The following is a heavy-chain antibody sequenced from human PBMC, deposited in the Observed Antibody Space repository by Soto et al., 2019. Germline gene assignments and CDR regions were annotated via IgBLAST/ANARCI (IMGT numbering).Heavy chain of an antibody. Sequence: QVQLVESGGGVVQPGRSLRLSCAASGFTFSSYAMHWVRQAPGKGLEWVAFISYDGSNKYYADSVKGRFTISRDNSKNTLYLQMNSLRAEDTAVYYCARDRSMIVVVPGYWAQGTLVTVSS. CDR3: ARDRSMIVVVPGY. V-gene: IGHV3-30-3*01. D-gene: IGHD3-22*01. CDR1: GFTFSSYA. CDR2: ISYDGSNK. J-gene: IGHJ4*02.